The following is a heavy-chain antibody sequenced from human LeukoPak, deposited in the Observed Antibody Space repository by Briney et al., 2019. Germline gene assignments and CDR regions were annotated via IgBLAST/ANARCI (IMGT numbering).Heavy chain of an antibody. V-gene: IGHV3-7*01. CDR1: GFTFSSYW. CDR2: IRQDGSEK. CDR3: AVRSSTSRPYYFDS. D-gene: IGHD2-2*01. J-gene: IGHJ4*02. Sequence: GGSLRLSCAASGFTFSSYWMNWVRQAPGKGLEWVANIRQDGSEKNYVDSVMGRFTISRDNADNSLYLQMNSLRAEDTAVYYCAVRSSTSRPYYFDSWGQGALVTVSS.